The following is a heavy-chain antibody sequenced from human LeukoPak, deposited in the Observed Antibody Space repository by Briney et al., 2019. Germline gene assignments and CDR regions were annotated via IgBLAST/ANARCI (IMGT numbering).Heavy chain of an antibody. D-gene: IGHD3-22*01. Sequence: SETLSLTCTVSGYSISSGYYWGWIRQPPGKGLEWTGSIYHSGSTYYNPSLKSRVTISVDTSKNQFSLKLSSVTAADTAVYYCARDKRYYDSSGYYSFDYWGQGTLVTVSS. V-gene: IGHV4-38-2*02. CDR1: GYSISSGYY. CDR3: ARDKRYYDSSGYYSFDY. CDR2: IYHSGST. J-gene: IGHJ4*02.